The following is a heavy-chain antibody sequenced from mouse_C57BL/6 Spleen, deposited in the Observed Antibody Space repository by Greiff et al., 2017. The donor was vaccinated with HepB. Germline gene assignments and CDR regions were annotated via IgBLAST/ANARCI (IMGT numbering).Heavy chain of an antibody. CDR2: ISSGSSTI. D-gene: IGHD1-1*01. Sequence: EVQLVESGGGLVKPGGSLKLSCAASGFTFSDYGMHWVRQAPEKGLEWVAYISSGSSTIYYADTVKGRFTISRDNAKNTLFLQMTSLRSEDTARYYCARQETTVVDYYAMDYWGQGTSVTVSS. CDR3: ARQETTVVDYYAMDY. J-gene: IGHJ4*01. V-gene: IGHV5-17*01. CDR1: GFTFSDYG.